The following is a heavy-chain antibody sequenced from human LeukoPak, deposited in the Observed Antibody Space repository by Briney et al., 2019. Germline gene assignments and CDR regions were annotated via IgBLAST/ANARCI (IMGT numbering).Heavy chain of an antibody. D-gene: IGHD3-3*01. J-gene: IGHJ6*02. CDR3: ARGKNRGVVYGMDV. Sequence: SVKVSFTASGGTFSSYAISWVRQAPGQGLEWMGGIIPIFGTANYAQKFQGRVTITADESTSTAYMELSSLRSEDTAVYYCARGKNRGVVYGMDVWGQGTTVTVSS. V-gene: IGHV1-69*13. CDR1: GGTFSSYA. CDR2: IIPIFGTA.